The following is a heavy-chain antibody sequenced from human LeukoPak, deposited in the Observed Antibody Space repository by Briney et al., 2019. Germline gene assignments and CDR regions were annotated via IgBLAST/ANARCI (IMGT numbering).Heavy chain of an antibody. Sequence: SETLSLTCTVSGGSISSGGYYWSWIRQHPGKGLEWIGYIYYSGSTYYNPSLKSRVTISVDTSKNQFSLKLSSVTAADTAVYYCARTYGSGSYYNTYFDYWGQGTLVTVSS. CDR1: GGSISSGGYY. CDR2: IYYSGST. CDR3: ARTYGSGSYYNTYFDY. J-gene: IGHJ4*02. V-gene: IGHV4-31*03. D-gene: IGHD3-10*01.